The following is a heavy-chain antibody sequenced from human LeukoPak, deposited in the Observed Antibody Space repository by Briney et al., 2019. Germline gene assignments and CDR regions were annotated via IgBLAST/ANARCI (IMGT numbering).Heavy chain of an antibody. Sequence: ASVKVSCKASGYTLTSYDINWVRQATGQGLEWMGWMNPNSGNTGYAQKFQGRVTMTRNTSISTAYMELSSLRSEDTAVYYCARGGESWFGELLYWFDPWGQGTLVTVSS. J-gene: IGHJ5*02. CDR2: MNPNSGNT. D-gene: IGHD3-10*01. CDR1: GYTLTSYD. CDR3: ARGGESWFGELLYWFDP. V-gene: IGHV1-8*01.